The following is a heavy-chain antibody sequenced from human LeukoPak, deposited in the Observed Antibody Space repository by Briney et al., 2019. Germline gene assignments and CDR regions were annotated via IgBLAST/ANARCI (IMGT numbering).Heavy chain of an antibody. Sequence: PGGSLRLSCAASGLTFSNFAMSWVRQAPGKGLEWVSYISSSSSTIYYADSVKGRFTISRDNAKNSLYLQMNSLRDEDTAVYYCARVLIGWRANPYYFDYWGQGTLVTVSS. CDR2: ISSSSSTI. J-gene: IGHJ4*02. CDR3: ARVLIGWRANPYYFDY. V-gene: IGHV3-48*02. D-gene: IGHD3-22*01. CDR1: GLTFSNFA.